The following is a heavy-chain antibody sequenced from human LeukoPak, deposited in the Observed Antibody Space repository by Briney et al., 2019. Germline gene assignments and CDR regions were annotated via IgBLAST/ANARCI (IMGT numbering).Heavy chain of an antibody. CDR3: ARWYYDFWSGLTYFDY. V-gene: IGHV4-61*02. D-gene: IGHD3-3*01. Sequence: PSETLSLTCTVSGGSIGSGSYYWSWIRQPAGKGLEWIGRIYTSGSTNYNSSLKSRVTISVDTSKNQFSLKLSSVTAADTAVYYCARWYYDFWSGLTYFDYWGQGTLVTVSS. CDR1: GGSIGSGSYY. CDR2: IYTSGST. J-gene: IGHJ4*02.